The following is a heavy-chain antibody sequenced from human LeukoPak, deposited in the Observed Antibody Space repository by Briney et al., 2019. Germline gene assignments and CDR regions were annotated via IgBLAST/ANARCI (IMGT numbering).Heavy chain of an antibody. CDR2: INSDGRST. Sequence: GGSLRLSCAVSGFTFSTYWMDWLRQAPGKGLVWVSHINSDGRSTDYADSVKGRFAISRDNAENTLYLQMNSLRAEDTAVYYCARGAHYGMDVWGQGTTVTVSS. CDR1: GFTFSTYW. CDR3: ARGAHYGMDV. D-gene: IGHD3-16*01. J-gene: IGHJ6*02. V-gene: IGHV3-74*01.